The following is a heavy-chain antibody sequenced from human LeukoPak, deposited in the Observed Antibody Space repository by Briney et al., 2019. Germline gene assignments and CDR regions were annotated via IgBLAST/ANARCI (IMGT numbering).Heavy chain of an antibody. V-gene: IGHV3-48*04. CDR1: GFTFSTYT. Sequence: GGSLRLSCAASGFTFSTYTMNWVRQAPGKGLEWVSYISSNSTIIYYADSVKGRFTISRDNAKNSLYLQMNSLRAEDTALYYCARAYSGYENYYYYYYMDVWGKGTTVTVSS. CDR3: ARAYSGYENYYYYYYMDV. J-gene: IGHJ6*03. CDR2: ISSNSTII. D-gene: IGHD5-12*01.